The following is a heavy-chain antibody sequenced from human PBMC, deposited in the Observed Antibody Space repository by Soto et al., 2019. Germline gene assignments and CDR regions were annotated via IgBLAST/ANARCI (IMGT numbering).Heavy chain of an antibody. CDR3: AGDPDSHYNDSHASSYP. Sequence: SVKVSCKASGGTFSTYTITWVRQAPGQGLEWMGRIIPIIGIINYAQKFQGRVTTSADKFTGTAYMELTGLRSDDTAVYYCAGDPDSHYNDSHASSYPWGQGTLVTAPQ. CDR2: IIPIIGII. V-gene: IGHV1-69*04. J-gene: IGHJ5*02. D-gene: IGHD4-4*01. CDR1: GGTFSTYT.